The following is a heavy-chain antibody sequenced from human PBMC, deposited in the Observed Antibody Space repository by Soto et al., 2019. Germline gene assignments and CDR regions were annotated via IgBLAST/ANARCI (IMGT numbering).Heavy chain of an antibody. Sequence: QVQLVQSGAEVKKPGASVKVSCKASGYTFPNYAIHWVRQAPGQRLECMGWINAASGNTKYSQSFQGRVTITRDTSASTAYMELSSLTSEDTAVYYCARGGYSSGYYYSFDFWGQGTLVTVSS. CDR2: INAASGNT. V-gene: IGHV1-3*01. CDR3: ARGGYSSGYYYSFDF. D-gene: IGHD3-22*01. CDR1: GYTFPNYA. J-gene: IGHJ4*02.